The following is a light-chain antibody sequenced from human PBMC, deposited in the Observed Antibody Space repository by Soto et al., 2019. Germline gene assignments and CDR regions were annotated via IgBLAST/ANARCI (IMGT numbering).Light chain of an antibody. V-gene: IGKV1-8*01. Sequence: AIRMTQSPSSFSASTGDRVTITCRASQGIRSYLAWYQQKPGKAPKLLVHAASTLQYGVPSRFSGSGSGTDCTLTISCLQSEDFATYFCQQYYSYPQTFGQGTKLEIK. CDR3: QQYYSYPQT. CDR2: AAS. CDR1: QGIRSY. J-gene: IGKJ2*01.